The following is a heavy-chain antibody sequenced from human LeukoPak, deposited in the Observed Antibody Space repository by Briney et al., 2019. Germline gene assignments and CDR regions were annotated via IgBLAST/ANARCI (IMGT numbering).Heavy chain of an antibody. D-gene: IGHD6-19*01. Sequence: SGGSLRLSCAASGFTFSSYAMSWVRQAPGKGLEWVAVISYDGSNKHYADSVKGRFTISRDNSKNTLYLQMNSLRAEDTAVYYCARERDPFPVLAVAPYPQTFDYWGQGTLVTVSS. V-gene: IGHV3-30*03. CDR2: ISYDGSNK. CDR1: GFTFSSYA. J-gene: IGHJ4*02. CDR3: ARERDPFPVLAVAPYPQTFDY.